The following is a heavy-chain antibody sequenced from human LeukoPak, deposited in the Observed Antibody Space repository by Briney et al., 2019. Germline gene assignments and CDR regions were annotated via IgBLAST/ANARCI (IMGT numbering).Heavy chain of an antibody. V-gene: IGHV1-18*01. Sequence: ASVRVSCKASGYTFSNHGISWVRQAPGQGLEWMAWISLYTDNTYYAENFQGRVTLTADTSTTTVYMEVRSLRSDDTAMYYCATVSGSGWFFDYWGQGTLVTVSS. CDR3: ATVSGSGWFFDY. CDR1: GYTFSNHG. D-gene: IGHD6-19*01. CDR2: ISLYTDNT. J-gene: IGHJ4*02.